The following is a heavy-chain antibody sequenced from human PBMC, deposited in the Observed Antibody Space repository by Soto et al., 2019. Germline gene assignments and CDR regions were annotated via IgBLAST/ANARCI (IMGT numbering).Heavy chain of an antibody. CDR2: IWYDGRDE. CDR3: ARDRDTSGSWSWFDP. CDR1: GFSFSNYG. Sequence: PGGSLRLSCEASGFSFSNYGMHWVRQAPGKGLEWVAGIWYDGRDEYYADSVKGRFTVSRDNSKNTLYLQMNSLRAEDTAVYHCARDRDTSGSWSWFDPWGQGTLVTVS. J-gene: IGHJ5*02. D-gene: IGHD3-22*01. V-gene: IGHV3-33*01.